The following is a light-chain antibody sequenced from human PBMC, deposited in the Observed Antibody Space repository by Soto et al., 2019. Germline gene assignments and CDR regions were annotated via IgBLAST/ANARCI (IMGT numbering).Light chain of an antibody. Sequence: RMTQSPSSFSASTGDRVTITCRASQGISSYLAWYQQKPGKAPKLLIYSASTLQSGVPSRFSGSGSGTDFTLTISCLQSEDFATYYCQQYYSYPLTFGGGTKVEIK. V-gene: IGKV1-8*01. CDR3: QQYYSYPLT. J-gene: IGKJ4*01. CDR2: SAS. CDR1: QGISSY.